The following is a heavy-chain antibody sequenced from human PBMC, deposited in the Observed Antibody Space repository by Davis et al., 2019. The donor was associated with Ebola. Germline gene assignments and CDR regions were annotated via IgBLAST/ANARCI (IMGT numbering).Heavy chain of an antibody. CDR2: LNPSGGST. CDR3: AGDRCGSCYSSYGMDV. Sequence: GESLKISCAASGFTFSGSALHWVRQAPGQGLEWMGILNPSGGSTSYAHKFQGRVTMTRDTSTSTVYMELSSLGSEDTAVYYCAGDRCGSCYSSYGMDVWGQGTTVTVSS. D-gene: IGHD2-15*01. CDR1: GFTFSGSA. V-gene: IGHV1-46*01. J-gene: IGHJ6*02.